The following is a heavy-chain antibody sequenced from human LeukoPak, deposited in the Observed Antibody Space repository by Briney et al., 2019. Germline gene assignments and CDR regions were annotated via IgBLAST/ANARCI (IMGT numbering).Heavy chain of an antibody. CDR2: IWYDGSNK. V-gene: IGHV3-33*01. Sequence: PGRSLRLSCAASGFTFSTYGIHWVRQAPGKGLEWVAVIWYDGSNKYYADSVKGRFTIPRDNSKNTLYLQMNSLRAEDTAVYYCARDRVLDLIDYWGQGTLVTVSS. CDR3: ARDRVLDLIDY. J-gene: IGHJ4*02. CDR1: GFTFSTYG.